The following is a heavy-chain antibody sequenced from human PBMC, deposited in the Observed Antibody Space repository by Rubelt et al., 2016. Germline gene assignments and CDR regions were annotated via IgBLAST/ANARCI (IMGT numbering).Heavy chain of an antibody. J-gene: IGHJ4*02. V-gene: IGHV4-39*01. CDR1: GGSISSSRYY. CDR3: ARPRLPDYYTTFDY. CDR2: VFYSETT. D-gene: IGHD3-9*01. Sequence: QLQLQESGPGLVKPSETLSLTCTVSGGSISSSRYYWGWIRQPPGKGLEWIGSVFYSETTYYNASLTSRVTISVDTSKNQFSLKLSSVTAADTAVYYCARPRLPDYYTTFDYWGQGSLVTVSS.